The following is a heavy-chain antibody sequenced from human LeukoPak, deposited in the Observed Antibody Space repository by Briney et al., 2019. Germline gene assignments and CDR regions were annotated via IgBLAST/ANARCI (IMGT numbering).Heavy chain of an antibody. CDR3: ASQHDYGDFYYFDY. D-gene: IGHD4-17*01. CDR1: GGSISSHY. CDR2: IYYSGST. J-gene: IGHJ4*02. Sequence: SETLSLTCTVSGGSISSHYWSWIRQPPGKGLEWIGYIYYSGSTNYNPSLKSRVTISVDTSKNQFSLKLSSVTAADTAVYYCASQHDYGDFYYFDYWGQGTLVTVSS. V-gene: IGHV4-59*11.